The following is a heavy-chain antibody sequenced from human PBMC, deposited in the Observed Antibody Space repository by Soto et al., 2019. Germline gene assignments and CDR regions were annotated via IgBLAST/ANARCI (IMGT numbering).Heavy chain of an antibody. D-gene: IGHD5-12*01. V-gene: IGHV3-66*01. J-gene: IGHJ6*02. CDR2: IDSGGST. CDR1: GFAVSTSY. CDR3: ATILTTMPPEEHVYYGLDV. Sequence: VQLVESGGGLVQPGGSLRLSCAASGFAVSTSYMNWVRQAPGKGLEWVSVIDSGGSTNHADSVKGRFTISTDVSKNTLFLQMNSLRAEDTAVYYCATILTTMPPEEHVYYGLDVWGQGTTVTVSS.